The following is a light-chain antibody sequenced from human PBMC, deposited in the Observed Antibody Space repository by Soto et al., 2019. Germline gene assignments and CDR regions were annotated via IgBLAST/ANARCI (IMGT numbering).Light chain of an antibody. CDR1: QDISNF. CDR3: EQFDTLIT. V-gene: IGKV1-33*01. Sequence: DINMTQSPSSLSASVGDRVTITCQASQDISNFLNWYQQKPGKAPKLLIYDASNLQTGVPSRFSGSGSGTEFTFTISSLHPEDIATYFCEQFDTLITFGQGTRLEIK. CDR2: DAS. J-gene: IGKJ5*01.